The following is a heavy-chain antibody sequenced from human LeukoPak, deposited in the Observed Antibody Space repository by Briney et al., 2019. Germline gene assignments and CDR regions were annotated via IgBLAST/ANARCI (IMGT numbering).Heavy chain of an antibody. V-gene: IGHV3-30-3*01. CDR2: ISYDGSNK. Sequence: GRSLRLSCAASGFTFSSYAMHWVRQAPGKGLERVPVISYDGSNKYYADSVKGRFTISRDNSKNTLYLQMNSLRAEDTAVYYCARDSTHMASFLSAFDPWGQGTLVTVSS. CDR3: ARDSTHMASFLSAFDP. CDR1: GFTFSSYA. J-gene: IGHJ5*02. D-gene: IGHD2-21*01.